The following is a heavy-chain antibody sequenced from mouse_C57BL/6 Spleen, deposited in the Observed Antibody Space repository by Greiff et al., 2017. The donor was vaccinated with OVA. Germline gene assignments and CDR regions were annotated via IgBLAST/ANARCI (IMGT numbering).Heavy chain of an antibody. CDR3: ARSYYGSSYGAY. CDR2: INPNNGGT. J-gene: IGHJ2*01. D-gene: IGHD1-1*01. Sequence: VQLQQSGPELVKPGASVKISCKASGYTFTDYYMNWVKQSHGKSLEWIGDINPNNGGTSYNQKFKGKATLTVDKSSSTAYMELRSLTSEDSAVYYCARSYYGSSYGAYWGQGTTLTVSS. CDR1: GYTFTDYY. V-gene: IGHV1-26*01.